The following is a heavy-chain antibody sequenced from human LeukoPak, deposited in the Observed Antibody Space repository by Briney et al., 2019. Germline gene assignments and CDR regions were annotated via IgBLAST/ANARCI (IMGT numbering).Heavy chain of an antibody. CDR3: ARIAGSYYGHDAFDI. V-gene: IGHV4-59*01. Sequence: GSLRLSCAASGFTFSSYAMSWIRQPPGKGLEWIGYIYYSGSTNYNPSLKSRVTISVDTSKNQFSLKLSSVTAADTAVYYCARIAGSYYGHDAFDIWGQGTMVTVSS. D-gene: IGHD1-26*01. J-gene: IGHJ3*02. CDR1: GFTFSSYA. CDR2: IYYSGST.